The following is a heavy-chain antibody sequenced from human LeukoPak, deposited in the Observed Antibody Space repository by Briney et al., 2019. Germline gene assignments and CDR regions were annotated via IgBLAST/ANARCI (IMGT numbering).Heavy chain of an antibody. CDR2: IYSGGST. CDR3: ARVVTGDYFDY. V-gene: IGHV3-53*01. CDR1: GFTVSSNY. Sequence: GGSLRLSCAASGFTVSSNYMSCVPEAPGKGLEWVSVIYSGGSTYYADSVKGRFTISRDNSKNTLYLQMNSLRAEDTAVYYCARVVTGDYFDYWGQGTLVTVSS. J-gene: IGHJ4*02. D-gene: IGHD2-21*02.